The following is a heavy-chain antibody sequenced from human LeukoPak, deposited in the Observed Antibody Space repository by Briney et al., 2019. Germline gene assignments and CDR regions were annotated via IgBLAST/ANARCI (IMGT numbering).Heavy chain of an antibody. CDR3: AKGHITNWNNFDY. D-gene: IGHD1-1*01. J-gene: IGHJ4*02. CDR1: GFTFHTYA. Sequence: PGGSLRLSCAASGFTFHTYAMNWVRQAPGKGLEWVAAISGSGGATHYADSVKGRFTISRDNSQNTLYLQMNSLRDEDTALYYCAKGHITNWNNFDYWGQGTLVTVSS. CDR2: ISGSGGAT. V-gene: IGHV3-23*01.